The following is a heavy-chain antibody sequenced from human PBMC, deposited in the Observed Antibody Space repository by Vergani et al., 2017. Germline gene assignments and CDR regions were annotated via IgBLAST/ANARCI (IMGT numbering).Heavy chain of an antibody. V-gene: IGHV4-39*01. CDR1: GGSIRSTFYY. Sequence: QLQLQESDPGLVKPSETLSLTCTVSGGSIRSTFYYWGWIRQPPGKGLEWIGTIYYSGSTYYNPSLQSRVTISVDTSKNQFSLKLNSVTAADTAEYYCARHKEQLVPGNYYYYYYMDVWGKGTTVTVSS. J-gene: IGHJ6*03. D-gene: IGHD6-13*01. CDR2: IYYSGST. CDR3: ARHKEQLVPGNYYYYYYMDV.